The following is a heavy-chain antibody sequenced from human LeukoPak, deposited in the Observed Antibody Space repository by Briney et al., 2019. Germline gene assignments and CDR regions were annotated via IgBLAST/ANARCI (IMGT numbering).Heavy chain of an antibody. CDR2: IYYSGST. Sequence: PSETLSLTCTVSCGSISSSSYYWGWIRQPPGKGLEWIGSIYYSGSTYYNPSLKSRVTISVDTSKNQFSLKLSSVTAADTAVYYCARDYRLTQIQYWGQGTLVTVPS. D-gene: IGHD1-26*01. CDR3: ARDYRLTQIQY. V-gene: IGHV4-39*07. CDR1: CGSISSSSYY. J-gene: IGHJ1*01.